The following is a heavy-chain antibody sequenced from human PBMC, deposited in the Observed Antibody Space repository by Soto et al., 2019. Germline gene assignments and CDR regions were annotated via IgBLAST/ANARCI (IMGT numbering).Heavy chain of an antibody. Sequence: ASVKVSCKASGYTFTSYAMQWVRQAPGQGLEWMGWISSYNGNTNYAQKLQGRVTMTTDTSTTTAYMELRSLRSDDTAVYYCARDRPTSSIRARDYYYAMDVWGQGTTVTVSS. CDR3: ARDRPTSSIRARDYYYAMDV. CDR2: ISSYNGNT. CDR1: GYTFTSYA. D-gene: IGHD6-6*01. J-gene: IGHJ6*02. V-gene: IGHV1-18*01.